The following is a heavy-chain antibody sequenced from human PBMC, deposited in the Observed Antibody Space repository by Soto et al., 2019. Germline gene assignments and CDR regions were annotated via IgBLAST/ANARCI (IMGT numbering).Heavy chain of an antibody. V-gene: IGHV3-11*06. CDR1: GFTFSDYY. Sequence: GGSLRLSCAASGFTFSDYYMSWIRQAPGKGLEWVSYISGSSSYTNFADSVKGRFTISRDNAKNSMYLQMNTLRAEDTAVYYCARVRHDYSTYETDYWGQGTLVTVSS. CDR3: ARVRHDYSTYETDY. D-gene: IGHD4-4*01. CDR2: ISGSSSYT. J-gene: IGHJ4*02.